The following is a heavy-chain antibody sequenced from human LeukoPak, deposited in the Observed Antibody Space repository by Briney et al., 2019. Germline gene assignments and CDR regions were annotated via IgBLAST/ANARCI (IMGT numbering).Heavy chain of an antibody. V-gene: IGHV1-18*01. CDR3: ARGPKIVVVPAAKTLYYYYYYMDV. J-gene: IGHJ6*03. CDR2: ISAYNGNT. D-gene: IGHD2-2*01. Sequence: GASVKVSCKASGYTFTSYGISWVRQAPGQGLEWMGWISAYNGNTHYAQKLQGRVTMTTDTSTSTAYMELRSLRSDDTAVYYCARGPKIVVVPAAKTLYYYYYYMDVWGKGTTVTVSS. CDR1: GYTFTSYG.